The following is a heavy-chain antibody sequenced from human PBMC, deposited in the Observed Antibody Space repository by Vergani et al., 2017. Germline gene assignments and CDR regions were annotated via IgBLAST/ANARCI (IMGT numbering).Heavy chain of an antibody. D-gene: IGHD3-9*01. CDR2: IYHSGST. CDR1: GGSIISGGYS. CDR3: ARDATYYDILTGYYEEGWFDP. J-gene: IGHJ5*02. V-gene: IGHV4-30-2*01. Sequence: QLQLQESGSGLVKPSQTLSLTCAVSGGSIISGGYSWSWIRQPPGKGLEWIGYIYHSGSTYYNPSLKSRVTISVDRSKNQFSLKLSSVTAADTAVYYCARDATYYDILTGYYEEGWFDPWGQGTLVTVSS.